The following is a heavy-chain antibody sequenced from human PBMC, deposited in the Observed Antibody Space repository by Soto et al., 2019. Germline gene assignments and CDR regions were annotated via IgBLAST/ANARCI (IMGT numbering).Heavy chain of an antibody. J-gene: IGHJ4*02. CDR1: GASVSSAGIY. D-gene: IGHD1-26*01. Sequence: PSETLSLTCTVSGASVSSAGIYWSWIRQHPEKGLEWIGYVFYTGITYYTPSLKSRVTISVDTSKNQFYLNLTSVTAADTAVYYCARNRGSSKPYYFDSWGQGTLVTVS. V-gene: IGHV4-31*03. CDR2: VFYTGIT. CDR3: ARNRGSSKPYYFDS.